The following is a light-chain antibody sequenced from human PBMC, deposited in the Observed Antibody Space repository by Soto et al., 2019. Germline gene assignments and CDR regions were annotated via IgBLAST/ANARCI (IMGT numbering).Light chain of an antibody. CDR2: GVS. V-gene: IGLV2-14*01. Sequence: QSALTQPASVSGSPGQSITISGTGTSSDVGGYNYVSWYQQHPGKSPNLMMYGVSNRPSGVSNRFSGSTSGNTASLTISGLQSEYEADSYFSSYTSSSTQVFGGGTKLTFL. J-gene: IGLJ2*01. CDR1: SSDVGGYNY. CDR3: SSYTSSSTQV.